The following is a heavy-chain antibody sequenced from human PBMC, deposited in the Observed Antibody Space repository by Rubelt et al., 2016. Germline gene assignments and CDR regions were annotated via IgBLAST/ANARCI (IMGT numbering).Heavy chain of an antibody. CDR3: ARSDRVAGESWYFGLDV. V-gene: IGHV4-34*01. D-gene: IGHD6-19*01. J-gene: IGHJ6*02. Sequence: QVQLQQWGAGLLKPLETLSLTCAVYGGSFSGYYWSWIRQPPGKGLEWIGEINHSGSTNYNPSLKSRVSISVDKSKNTFSRIMRSVTAADTAVYYCARSDRVAGESWYFGLDVWGQGTTVTVSS. CDR2: INHSGST. CDR1: GGSFSGYY.